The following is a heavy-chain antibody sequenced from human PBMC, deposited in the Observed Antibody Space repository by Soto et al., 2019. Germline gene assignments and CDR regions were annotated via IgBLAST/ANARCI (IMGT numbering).Heavy chain of an antibody. D-gene: IGHD3-10*01. CDR3: AKSRGYMVRGVIIHYYYYGKDV. Sequence: GGSLRLSCAASGFTFSSYAMSWVRQAPGKGLEWVSAISGSGGSTYYADSVKGRFTISRDNSKNTLYLQMNSLRAEDTAVYYCAKSRGYMVRGVIIHYYYYGKDVWGQGTTVTVSS. CDR1: GFTFSSYA. J-gene: IGHJ6*02. V-gene: IGHV3-23*01. CDR2: ISGSGGST.